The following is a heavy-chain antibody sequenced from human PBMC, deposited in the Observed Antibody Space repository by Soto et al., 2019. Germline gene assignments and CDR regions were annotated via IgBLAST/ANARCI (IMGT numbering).Heavy chain of an antibody. J-gene: IGHJ6*02. CDR2: IIPIFGTA. Sequence: QVQLVQSGAEVKKPGSSVKVSCKASGGTFSSYAISWVRQAPGQGLEWMGGIIPIFGTANYAQKFQGRVTITADESTSTAYMELSSLRSEDTAVYYCARLIGEIVVGGDYYYGMDVWGQGTTVTVSS. CDR1: GGTFSSYA. CDR3: ARLIGEIVVGGDYYYGMDV. V-gene: IGHV1-69*01. D-gene: IGHD2-15*01.